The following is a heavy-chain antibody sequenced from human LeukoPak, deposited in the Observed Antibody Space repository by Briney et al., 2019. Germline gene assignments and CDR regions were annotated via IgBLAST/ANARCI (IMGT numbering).Heavy chain of an antibody. CDR3: ARDPLGSGGYYDY. J-gene: IGHJ4*02. CDR2: INQSGSEK. Sequence: GGSLTLTCAASGFTFSGYLLSWLRQPPGKGLEWVANINQSGSEKNYVDSVKGRLTISRDNAKNSLYLQMNSLRAEDKAVYFCARDPLGSGGYYDYWGERTLVTVSS. CDR1: GFTFSGYL. D-gene: IGHD3-10*01. V-gene: IGHV3-7*01.